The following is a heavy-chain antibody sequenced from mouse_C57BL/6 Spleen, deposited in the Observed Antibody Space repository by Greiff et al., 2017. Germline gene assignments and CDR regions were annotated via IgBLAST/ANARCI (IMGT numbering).Heavy chain of an antibody. CDR3: ARGDYYGSSHFDY. D-gene: IGHD1-1*01. CDR1: GYTFTSYW. J-gene: IGHJ2*01. Sequence: QVQLQQSGAELVRPGSSVTLSCKASGYTFTSYWMHWVKQRPIQGLEWIGNIDPSDSETHYNQKFKDKATLTVDKSSSTAYMQLSSLTSEDSAVYYCARGDYYGSSHFDYWGQGTTLTVSS. V-gene: IGHV1-52*01. CDR2: IDPSDSET.